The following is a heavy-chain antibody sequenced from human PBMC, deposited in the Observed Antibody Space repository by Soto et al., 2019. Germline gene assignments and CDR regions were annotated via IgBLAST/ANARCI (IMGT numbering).Heavy chain of an antibody. J-gene: IGHJ4*02. CDR2: IYYSGST. D-gene: IGHD3-9*01. Sequence: SETLSLTCTVSGGSISSYYWSWIRQPPGKGLEWIGYIYYSGSTNYNPSLKSRVTISVDTSKNQFSLKLSSVTAADTAVYYCARVGDDILTCYYPFDYWGQGTLVTVSS. CDR1: GGSISSYY. CDR3: ARVGDDILTCYYPFDY. V-gene: IGHV4-59*01.